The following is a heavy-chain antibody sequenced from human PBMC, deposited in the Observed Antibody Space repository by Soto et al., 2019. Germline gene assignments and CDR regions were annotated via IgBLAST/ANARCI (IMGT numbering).Heavy chain of an antibody. Sequence: QVQLLQSGAEVKKPGSSVKVSCLASRGNVNRYAINWLRQAPGHGLEWLGALVPQLGTPNYAQKFQDRVTIVADESTNTTSMELRGLTSDDTAVYYCARQNRDTTMVPFDVWGQGTLVTVSS. V-gene: IGHV1-69*01. CDR2: LVPQLGTP. CDR1: RGNVNRYA. D-gene: IGHD5-18*01. CDR3: ARQNRDTTMVPFDV. J-gene: IGHJ4*02.